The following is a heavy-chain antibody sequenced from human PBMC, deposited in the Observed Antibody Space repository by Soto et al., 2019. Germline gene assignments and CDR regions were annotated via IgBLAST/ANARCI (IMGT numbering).Heavy chain of an antibody. V-gene: IGHV3-74*01. Sequence: EVQVLESGGDLVQPGGSLRLSCAVSGFTISNIWMHWVRQAPGKGLMLVSRIKRDGSTTDYADSVKGRFTVSRDNAKNTLYLQMSSLRDEDTAVYYCASGLTMGTNYWGPGTLVTVSS. J-gene: IGHJ4*02. CDR3: ASGLTMGTNY. CDR2: IKRDGSTT. CDR1: GFTISNIW. D-gene: IGHD2-8*01.